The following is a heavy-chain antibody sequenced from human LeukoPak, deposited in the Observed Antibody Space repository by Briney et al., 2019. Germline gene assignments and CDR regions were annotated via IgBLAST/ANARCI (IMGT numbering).Heavy chain of an antibody. J-gene: IGHJ4*02. CDR3: ARDFYYGSGSYMPFY. D-gene: IGHD3-10*01. V-gene: IGHV3-11*04. CDR2: ISSSGSTI. Sequence: GGSLRLSCAASGFTFSDYYMSWIRQAPGKGLEWVSYISSSGSTIYYADSVKGRFTISRDNAKNSLYLQMNSLRAEDTVVYYCARDFYYGSGSYMPFYWGQGTLVTVSS. CDR1: GFTFSDYY.